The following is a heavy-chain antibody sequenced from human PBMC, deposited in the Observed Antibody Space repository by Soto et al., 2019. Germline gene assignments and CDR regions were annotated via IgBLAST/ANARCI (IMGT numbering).Heavy chain of an antibody. CDR1: GGSISSYY. CDR2: IYYSGST. D-gene: IGHD4-17*01. CDR3: ARHRDYFNCFDP. Sequence: SETLSLTCTVSGGSISSYYWSWIRQPPGKGLEWIGYIYYSGSTNYNPSLKSRVTISVDTSKNQFSLKLSSVTAAYTAVYYCARHRDYFNCFDPWGQETLVTVSS. J-gene: IGHJ5*02. V-gene: IGHV4-59*08.